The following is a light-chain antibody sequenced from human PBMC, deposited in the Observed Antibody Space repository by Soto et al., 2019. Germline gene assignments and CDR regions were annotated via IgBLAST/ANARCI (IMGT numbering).Light chain of an antibody. J-gene: IGLJ1*01. Sequence: QSVLTQPPSASGSPGHSFTISCTGTSSDVFAYDYVSWYQQHPGKAPKLIIYEINNRPSVVPDRLSCSKSGNTASLTVSGLQAEDEADYYCSSFAGSNNFPYVFGTGTKITVL. CDR1: SSDVFAYDY. CDR2: EIN. V-gene: IGLV2-8*01. CDR3: SSFAGSNNFPYV.